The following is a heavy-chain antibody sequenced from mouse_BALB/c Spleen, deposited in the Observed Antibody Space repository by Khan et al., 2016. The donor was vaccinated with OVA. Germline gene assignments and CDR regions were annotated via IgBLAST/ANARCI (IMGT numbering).Heavy chain of an antibody. Sequence: QVQLQQSGAELVRPGVSVKISCKASGYTFTDYAMHWVKQRHAKSLEWIGVISTNYGDADYNQTFQGKASMTVDRSSSTVYMELARLTSEDYAIYYCIKDGKLAYWGQGTLVTISA. J-gene: IGHJ3*01. CDR3: IKDGKLAY. CDR1: GYTFTDYA. V-gene: IGHV1S137*01. CDR2: ISTNYGDA. D-gene: IGHD2-3*01.